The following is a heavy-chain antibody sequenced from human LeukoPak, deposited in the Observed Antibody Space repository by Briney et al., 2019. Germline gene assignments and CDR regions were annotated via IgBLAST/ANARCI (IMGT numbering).Heavy chain of an antibody. V-gene: IGHV4-59*01. CDR3: ARGVYIAAAQYGY. CDR2: IYYSGTT. D-gene: IGHD6-13*01. CDR1: GGSISSYY. Sequence: PSETLSLTCTVSGGSISSYYWSWIRQPPGKGLEWIGYIYYSGTTNYNPSPKSRVTISVDTSKNQFSLKLSSVTAADTAVYYCARGVYIAAAQYGYWGQGTLATVSS. J-gene: IGHJ4*02.